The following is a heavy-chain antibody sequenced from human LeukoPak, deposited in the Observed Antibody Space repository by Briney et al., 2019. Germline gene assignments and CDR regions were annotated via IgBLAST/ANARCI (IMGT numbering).Heavy chain of an antibody. D-gene: IGHD3-22*01. Sequence: TGGSLRLSCAASGFTFSSYAMSWVRQAPGKGLEWVSAISGSGGSTYYADSVKGRFTISRDNSKNTLYLQMNSLRAEDTAVYYCAKDPRSYYDSSGYSVDAFDIWGQGTMVTVSS. CDR1: GFTFSSYA. CDR3: AKDPRSYYDSSGYSVDAFDI. V-gene: IGHV3-23*01. J-gene: IGHJ3*02. CDR2: ISGSGGST.